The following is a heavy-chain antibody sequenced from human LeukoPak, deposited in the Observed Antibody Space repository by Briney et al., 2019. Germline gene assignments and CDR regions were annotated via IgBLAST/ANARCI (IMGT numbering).Heavy chain of an antibody. V-gene: IGHV4-39*02. D-gene: IGHD5-12*01. Sequence: TSETLSLTCTVSGGSISSSSYYWGWIRQPPGKGLEWIESIYYSGSTYYNPSLKSRVTISVDTSKNQFSLKLSSVTAADTAVYYCARERGYSGYDHYFDYWGQGTLVTVSS. J-gene: IGHJ4*02. CDR3: ARERGYSGYDHYFDY. CDR2: IYYSGST. CDR1: GGSISSSSYY.